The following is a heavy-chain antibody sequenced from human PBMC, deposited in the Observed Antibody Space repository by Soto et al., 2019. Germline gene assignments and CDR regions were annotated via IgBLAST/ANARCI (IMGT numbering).Heavy chain of an antibody. J-gene: IGHJ6*02. CDR2: IIPIFGTA. Sequence: SVKVSCQASGGTFSSYAISWVRQAPGQGLEWMGGIIPIFGTANYAQKFQGRVTITADESTSTAYMELSSLRSEDTAVYYCARRGTTIFGVVKSYYYGMDVWGQGTTVTVSS. CDR3: ARRGTTIFGVVKSYYYGMDV. CDR1: GGTFSSYA. D-gene: IGHD3-3*01. V-gene: IGHV1-69*13.